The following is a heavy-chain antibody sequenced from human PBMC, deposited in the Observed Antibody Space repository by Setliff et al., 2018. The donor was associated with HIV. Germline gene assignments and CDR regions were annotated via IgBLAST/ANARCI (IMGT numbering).Heavy chain of an antibody. D-gene: IGHD6-6*01. Sequence: SETLSLTCTVSGGSLNGYSWSWIRQAAGEGLEWVGRFHATGVTNYSPSLKSRVSMSIDKSKSQFSLKLTSMTAADTAVYYCASEAWTSYRSSSGYYYYYMDVWGKGTTVTVSS. J-gene: IGHJ6*03. V-gene: IGHV4-4*07. CDR1: GGSLNGYS. CDR2: FHATGVT. CDR3: ASEAWTSYRSSSGYYYYYMDV.